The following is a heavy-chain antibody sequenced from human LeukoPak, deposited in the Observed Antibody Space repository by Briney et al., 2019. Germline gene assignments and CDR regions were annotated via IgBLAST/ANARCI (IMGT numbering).Heavy chain of an antibody. D-gene: IGHD5-12*01. CDR1: GYTXTVYY. V-gene: IGHV1-2*02. Sequence: GASVTVSCTASGYTXTVYYTHWVRQAPGQGLEWVGWIHTNTGATHHAQKFQGRLTMTRDASISTVYMELTRLRSDDTAVYYCARDMGRYSGYDYDYWGQGTLVTASS. CDR3: ARDMGRYSGYDYDY. CDR2: IHTNTGAT. J-gene: IGHJ4*02.